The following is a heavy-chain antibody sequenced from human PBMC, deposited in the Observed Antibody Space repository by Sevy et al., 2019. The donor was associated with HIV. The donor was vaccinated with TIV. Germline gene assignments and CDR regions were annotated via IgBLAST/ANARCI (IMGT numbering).Heavy chain of an antibody. CDR2: INPNSGDT. CDR3: ARVVYYDSTAYYFDY. Sequence: ASVKVSCKASGYMFIAYFIHWVRQAPGQGLEWMGRINPNSGDTNSAQKFQGRVTMTRDQSINTVYMELSRLRSDDTAVYSCARVVYYDSTAYYFDYWGQGTLVTVSS. CDR1: GYMFIAYF. V-gene: IGHV1-2*06. J-gene: IGHJ4*02. D-gene: IGHD3-22*01.